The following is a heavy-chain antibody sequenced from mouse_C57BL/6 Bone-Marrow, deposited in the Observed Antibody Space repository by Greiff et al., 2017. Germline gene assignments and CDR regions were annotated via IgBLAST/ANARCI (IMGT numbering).Heavy chain of an antibody. CDR1: GFSFNTYA. CDR2: IRSKSNNYAT. CDR3: VRPAYYSNYALAMDY. Sequence: EVMLVESGGGLVQPKGSLKLSCAASGFSFNTYAMNWVRQAPGKGLEWVARIRSKSNNYATYYADSVKDRFTISRDDSESMLYLQMNNLKTEDTAMYYCVRPAYYSNYALAMDYWGQGTSVTVSS. V-gene: IGHV10-1*01. D-gene: IGHD2-5*01. J-gene: IGHJ4*01.